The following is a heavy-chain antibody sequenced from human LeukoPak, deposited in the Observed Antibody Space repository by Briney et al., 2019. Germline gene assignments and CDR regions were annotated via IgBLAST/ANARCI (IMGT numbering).Heavy chain of an antibody. D-gene: IGHD2-2*01. V-gene: IGHV1-2*02. CDR1: RYTFTGYY. CDR2: INPNSGGT. J-gene: IGHJ5*02. CDR3: ARRLRSSASCFWFDP. Sequence: ASVKVSCKASRYTFTGYYMHRVRQAPGQGPEWMGWINPNSGGTNYAQKFQGRVTMTRDTSISTAYMELSRLRSDDTAVYYCARRLRSSASCFWFDPWGQGTLVTVSS.